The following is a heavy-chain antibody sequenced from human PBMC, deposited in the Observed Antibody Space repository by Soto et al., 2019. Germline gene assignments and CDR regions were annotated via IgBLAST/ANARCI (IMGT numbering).Heavy chain of an antibody. V-gene: IGHV4-39*01. CDR1: GGSISSSSYF. D-gene: IGHD2-15*01. CDR3: ARHIWYCSRFPFYLAPSSDIGTVA. CDR2: IYYSGST. J-gene: IGHJ5*01. Sequence: PSEALSLPWTVSGGSISSSSYFWGWIRQPPEKRLEWIGSIYYSGSTYYNPSLKSRDTVSVDTAKNQFSLKLSSVTAAVTAVYYCARHIWYCSRFPFYLAPSSDIGTVAWGQAPPVTV.